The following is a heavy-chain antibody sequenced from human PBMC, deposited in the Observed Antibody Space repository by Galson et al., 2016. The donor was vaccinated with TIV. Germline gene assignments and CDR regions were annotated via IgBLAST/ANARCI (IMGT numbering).Heavy chain of an antibody. Sequence: SLRLSCAASGFTFSSYAMNWVRQAPGKGLEWVSSISENSGSTDYPDSVKGRFTISRDNSKNTLYLQMDSLRAEDTAVYYCAKQFVDVWGQGTTVTVSS. D-gene: IGHD5-24*01. CDR3: AKQFVDV. J-gene: IGHJ6*02. CDR2: ISENSGST. V-gene: IGHV3-23*01. CDR1: GFTFSSYA.